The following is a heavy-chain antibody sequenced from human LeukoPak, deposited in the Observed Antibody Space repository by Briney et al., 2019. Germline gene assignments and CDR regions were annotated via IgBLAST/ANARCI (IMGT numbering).Heavy chain of an antibody. CDR1: GFTVSTNY. CDR2: MYSGGST. J-gene: IGHJ4*02. Sequence: GGSLRLSCAASGFTVSTNYMSWVRQAPGKGLECVSVMYSGGSTHYADSVKGRFTISRDNSKNTVYLQMNSLRAEDTAVYYCASPVPGTYYFDYWGQGTLVTVSS. V-gene: IGHV3-53*01. CDR3: ASPVPGTYYFDY.